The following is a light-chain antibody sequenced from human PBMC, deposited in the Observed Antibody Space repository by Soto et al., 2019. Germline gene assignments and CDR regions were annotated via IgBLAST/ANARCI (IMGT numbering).Light chain of an antibody. V-gene: IGLV2-8*01. CDR2: EVS. CDR1: SSDVGGYNY. J-gene: IGLJ2*01. CDR3: SSYAGSSNLV. Sequence: QSALTQPPSASGSPGQSVTISCTGTSSDVGGYNYVSWYQQHPGKAPKLMIYEVSKRPSGVPDRFSGSKSGNTASLTVSGLQAEDEADYYCSSYAGSSNLVFGGGTKLTFL.